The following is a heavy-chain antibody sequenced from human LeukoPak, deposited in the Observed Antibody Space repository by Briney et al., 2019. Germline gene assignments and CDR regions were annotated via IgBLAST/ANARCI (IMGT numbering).Heavy chain of an antibody. CDR2: IYYSGST. V-gene: IGHV4-61*01. CDR3: ARDRVVVPAAIGDYYYGMDV. Sequence: KPSETPSLTCTVSGGSVSSGSYYWSWIRQPPGKGLEWIGYIYYSGSTNYNPSLKSRVTISVDTSKNQFSLKLSSVTAADTAVYYCARDRVVVPAAIGDYYYGMDVWGQGTTVTVSS. J-gene: IGHJ6*02. D-gene: IGHD2-2*02. CDR1: GGSVSSGSYY.